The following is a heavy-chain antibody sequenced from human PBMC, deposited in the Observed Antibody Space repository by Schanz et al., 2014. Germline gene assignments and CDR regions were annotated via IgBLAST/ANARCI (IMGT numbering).Heavy chain of an antibody. CDR1: GGSFSGYY. D-gene: IGHD4-4*01. J-gene: IGHJ4*02. CDR2: INHSGST. Sequence: QVQLQQWGAGLLKPSETLSLTCAVYGGSFSGYYWSWIRQPQGKGLEWIGEINHSGSTNYNPSLKSRVTISVDTSKNQFSLRLSSVTAADTAVYYCARGPLNHDYSNLWGQGTLVSVSS. CDR3: ARGPLNHDYSNL. V-gene: IGHV4-34*01.